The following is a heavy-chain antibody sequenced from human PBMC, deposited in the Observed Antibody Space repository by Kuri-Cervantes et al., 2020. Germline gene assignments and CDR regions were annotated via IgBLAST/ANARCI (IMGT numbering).Heavy chain of an antibody. Sequence: ASVKVSCKVSGYTLTELSMHWVRQAPGKGLEWMGGFDPEDGETIYAQKFQGRVTMTEDTSTDTAYMELSSLRSDDTAVYYCARAVTMVQGVPINWFDPWGQGTLVTVSS. CDR1: GYTLTELS. CDR3: ARAVTMVQGVPINWFDP. V-gene: IGHV1-24*01. J-gene: IGHJ5*02. CDR2: FDPEDGET. D-gene: IGHD3-10*01.